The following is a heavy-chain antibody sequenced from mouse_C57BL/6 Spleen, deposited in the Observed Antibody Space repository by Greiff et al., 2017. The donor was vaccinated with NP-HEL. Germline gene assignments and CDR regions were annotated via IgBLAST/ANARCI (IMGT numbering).Heavy chain of an antibody. J-gene: IGHJ3*01. CDR2: INPYNGGT. CDR3: ARGDRGVDGYLFAY. V-gene: IGHV1-19*01. CDR1: GYTFTDYY. Sequence: VQLQQSGPVLVKPGASVKMSCKASGYTFTDYYMNWVKQSHGKSLEWIGVINPYNGGTSYNQKFKGKATLTVDKSSITAYMELNSLTSEDSAVYYCARGDRGVDGYLFAYWGQGTLVTVSA. D-gene: IGHD2-3*01.